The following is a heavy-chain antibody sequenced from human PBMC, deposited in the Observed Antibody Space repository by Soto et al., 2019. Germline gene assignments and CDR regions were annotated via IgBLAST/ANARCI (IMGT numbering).Heavy chain of an antibody. CDR1: GFSFRSSP. Sequence: EVQLLESGGGLVQPGGSLRLSCAVSGFSFRSSPMSWVRRAPGKGLEWVSGINGGDDSKHYAESVRGRFTITRDNSKNTLLLQMNSLRVEHTAIYSCPKPSLWGIISPTHDSWGQGTLFTVSS. V-gene: IGHV3-23*01. CDR3: PKPSLWGIISPTHDS. D-gene: IGHD3-16*01. J-gene: IGHJ4*02. CDR2: INGGDDSK.